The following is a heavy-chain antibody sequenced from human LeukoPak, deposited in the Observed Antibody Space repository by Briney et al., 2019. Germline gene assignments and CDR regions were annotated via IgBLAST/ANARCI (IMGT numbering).Heavy chain of an antibody. CDR2: INPNSGGT. Sequence: ASVKVSCKASGYTFTGYYMHWVRQAPGQGLEWMGWINPNSGGTNYAQKFQGRVTMTRNTSISTAYMELSSLRSEDTAVYYCAATAAAGTNYYYYGMDVWGQGTTVTVSS. J-gene: IGHJ6*02. CDR1: GYTFTGYY. V-gene: IGHV1-2*02. CDR3: AATAAAGTNYYYYGMDV. D-gene: IGHD6-13*01.